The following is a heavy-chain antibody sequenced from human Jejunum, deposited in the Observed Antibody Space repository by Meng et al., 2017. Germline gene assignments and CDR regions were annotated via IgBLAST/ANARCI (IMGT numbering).Heavy chain of an antibody. Sequence: QVKLQRGAEGRCKLREPLPPPCAVYGGSISDYYWTWIRQPPGKGLEWIGEINDSGSTNYNPSLKSRVTISVDTSKSQFYLRVSSVTAADTAVYYCARGNEYSNYGADFWGQGTLVTVSS. D-gene: IGHD4-11*01. V-gene: IGHV4-34*01. CDR3: ARGNEYSNYGADF. CDR2: INDSGST. CDR1: GGSISDYY. J-gene: IGHJ4*02.